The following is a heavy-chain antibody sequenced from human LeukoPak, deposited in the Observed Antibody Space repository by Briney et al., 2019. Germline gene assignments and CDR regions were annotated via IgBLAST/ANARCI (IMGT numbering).Heavy chain of an antibody. J-gene: IGHJ4*02. CDR3: VRLRRNNDRSGYYYYYDY. D-gene: IGHD3-22*01. CDR1: GYTFSDFS. V-gene: IGHV3-21*01. Sequence: PGGSLRLSCAASGYTFSDFSVNWVRQAPGKWLEWVSSISVRSNYRYYADSVRGRFTISRDDARDSLFLQMNSLRAEDTAVYFCVRLRRNNDRSGYYYYYDYWGQGTLVTVSS. CDR2: ISVRSNYR.